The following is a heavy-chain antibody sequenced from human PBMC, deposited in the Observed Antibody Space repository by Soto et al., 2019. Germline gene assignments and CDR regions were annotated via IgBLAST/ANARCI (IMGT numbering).Heavy chain of an antibody. CDR3: AKPPIAAAGKRRDYYYYGMDV. CDR2: ITDSSDTV. D-gene: IGHD6-13*01. J-gene: IGHJ6*02. V-gene: IGHV3-48*02. Sequence: AGGSLRLSCVASGFSFSNYNMNWVRQAPGKGLEWVSYITDSSDTVHYADSVRGRFTISRDNAESSLYLQMNSLRDEDTAVYYCAKPPIAAAGKRRDYYYYGMDVWGQGTTVTVSS. CDR1: GFSFSNYN.